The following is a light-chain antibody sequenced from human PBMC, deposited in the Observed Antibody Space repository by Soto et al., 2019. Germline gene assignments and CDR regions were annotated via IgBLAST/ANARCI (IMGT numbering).Light chain of an antibody. CDR2: EVS. CDR1: SGDVGGYIY. Sequence: QSALTQPASVSGSPGQSITISCTGTSGDVGGYIYVSWYQQHPGKAPKLMIYEVSNRPSGVSNRFSGSKSGNTASLTISGLQAEDEADYYCSSYTSSNTLYVFXTGTKLTVL. V-gene: IGLV2-14*01. CDR3: SSYTSSNTLYV. J-gene: IGLJ1*01.